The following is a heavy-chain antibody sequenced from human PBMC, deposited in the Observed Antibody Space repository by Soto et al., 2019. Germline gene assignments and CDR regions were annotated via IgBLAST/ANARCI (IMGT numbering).Heavy chain of an antibody. D-gene: IGHD2-15*01. V-gene: IGHV4-61*01. J-gene: IGHJ6*02. CDR3: ARERDRCYYYAMDV. CDR1: GGSVSGGSYY. Sequence: PSETLSLTCTVSGGSVSGGSYYWSWIRQPPGRGLEWIGYIYYSGSTKYNPSLKSRVTISVDTSRNQFSLKLSSVAAADTAVYYCARERDRCYYYAMDVWGQGTTVTV. CDR2: IYYSGST.